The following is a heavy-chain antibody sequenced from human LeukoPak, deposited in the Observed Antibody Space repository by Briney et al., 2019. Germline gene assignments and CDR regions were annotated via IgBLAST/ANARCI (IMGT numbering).Heavy chain of an antibody. Sequence: HSGGSLRLSCTVSGFTVSSNSMHWVRQAPGKGLEWVSGISWNSGSIGYADSVKGRFTISRDNAKNSLYLQMNSLRAEDTALYYCAKDNRIAAAGFDPWGQGTLVTVSS. D-gene: IGHD6-13*01. J-gene: IGHJ5*02. V-gene: IGHV3-9*01. CDR3: AKDNRIAAAGFDP. CDR2: ISWNSGSI. CDR1: GFTVSSNS.